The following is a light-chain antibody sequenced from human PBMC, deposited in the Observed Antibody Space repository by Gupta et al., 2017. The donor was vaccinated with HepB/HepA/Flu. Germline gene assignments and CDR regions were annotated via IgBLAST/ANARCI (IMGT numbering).Light chain of an antibody. Sequence: QSVLPQPPSASGTPGQRVTISCYGSNSNIEINTVNWYQQLPGTAPKLLIYSNNQRPSGVPDRCSGSKSGTSGSLAISGLQSEDEADYYCAAWDDSLNGPVFGPGTKVTVL. J-gene: IGLJ1*01. V-gene: IGLV1-44*01. CDR3: AAWDDSLNGPV. CDR1: NSNIEINT. CDR2: SNN.